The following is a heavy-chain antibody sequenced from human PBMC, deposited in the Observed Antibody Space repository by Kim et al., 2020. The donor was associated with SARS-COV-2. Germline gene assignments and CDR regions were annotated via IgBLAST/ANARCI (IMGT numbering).Heavy chain of an antibody. CDR1: GFSVSSKY. D-gene: IGHD6-13*01. Sequence: GGSLRLSCAASGFSVSSKYMNWVRQAPGKGLEWISVIYSDGTTYYADSVKGRFTIYRDNPKNTLYLQTNSLRAEDTAVYYCARDTYSISWYGPSGMDVWGQGTTRTVSS. V-gene: IGHV3-66*01. CDR3: ARDTYSISWYGPSGMDV. CDR2: IYSDGTT. J-gene: IGHJ6*02.